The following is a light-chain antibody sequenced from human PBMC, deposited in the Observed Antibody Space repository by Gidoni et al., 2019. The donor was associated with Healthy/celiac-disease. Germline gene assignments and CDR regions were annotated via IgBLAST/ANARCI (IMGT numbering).Light chain of an antibody. CDR1: QSVSSY. CDR2: DAS. Sequence: EIVLTQSPATLSLSPGERATLSCRASQSVSSYLAWYQQKPGQAPRLLIDDASNRATGLPARFSGSGSGTDFTLTISSLEPEDFAVYYCQQRSNWPAMYTFGQGTKLEIK. J-gene: IGKJ2*01. V-gene: IGKV3-11*01. CDR3: QQRSNWPAMYT.